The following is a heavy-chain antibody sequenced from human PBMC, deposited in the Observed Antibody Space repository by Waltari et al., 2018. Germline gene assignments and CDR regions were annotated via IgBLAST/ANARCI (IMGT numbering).Heavy chain of an antibody. CDR1: GFIFHNYP. CDR3: ARGPMVVAPTLVDN. V-gene: IGHV3-21*01. CDR2: VIGRSIYI. Sequence: LVESGGGLVKPGGSLRLSCSVSGFIFHNYPMIWVREAPGQGRGWFAAVIGRSIYILYGDSLKCRVLISRDNSQKSLYLQMNRLRAGDTGVYYCARGPMVVAPTLVDNWGQGTLVTVSS. J-gene: IGHJ4*02. D-gene: IGHD2-21*01.